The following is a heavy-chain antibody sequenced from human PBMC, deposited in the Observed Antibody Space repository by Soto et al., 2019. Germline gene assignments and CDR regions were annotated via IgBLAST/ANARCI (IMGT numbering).Heavy chain of an antibody. J-gene: IGHJ3*02. Sequence: PGGSLRLSCAASGFAFSSHPMSWVRQAPEKGLEWVAGISDGGDLTYNADSVRGRFTISRDNSRNTLYLQMNSLGAEDTAVYYCARRVIGSSRAFDIWGQGTMVTV. V-gene: IGHV3-23*01. D-gene: IGHD3-10*01. CDR3: ARRVIGSSRAFDI. CDR1: GFAFSSHP. CDR2: ISDGGDLT.